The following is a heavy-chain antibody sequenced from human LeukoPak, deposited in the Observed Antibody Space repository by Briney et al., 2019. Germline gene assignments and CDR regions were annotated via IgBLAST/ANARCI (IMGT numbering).Heavy chain of an antibody. Sequence: SVTVSCKASGGTFSSYAISWVRQAPAQGLEWMGRIIPIFGIANYAQKFQGRVTITADKSTSTAYMELSSLRSEDTAVYYCARGGYNWNYSGVWFDPWGQGTLVTVSS. J-gene: IGHJ5*02. CDR1: GGTFSSYA. CDR2: IIPIFGIA. D-gene: IGHD1-7*01. V-gene: IGHV1-69*04. CDR3: ARGGYNWNYSGVWFDP.